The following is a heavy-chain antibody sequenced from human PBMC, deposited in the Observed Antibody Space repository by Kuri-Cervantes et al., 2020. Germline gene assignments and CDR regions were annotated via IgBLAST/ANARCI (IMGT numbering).Heavy chain of an antibody. CDR1: GFTFSDYY. Sequence: GESLKISCAASGFTFSDYYMSWIRQAPGKGLEWVSYISSSSRTIYYADSVKGRFTISRDNSKNKNTLYLQMDNLRAEDSAIYYCAKSVFAIPLFDYWGLGTLVTVSS. J-gene: IGHJ4*02. V-gene: IGHV3-11*01. D-gene: IGHD2-8*01. CDR2: ISSSSRTI. CDR3: AKSVFAIPLFDY.